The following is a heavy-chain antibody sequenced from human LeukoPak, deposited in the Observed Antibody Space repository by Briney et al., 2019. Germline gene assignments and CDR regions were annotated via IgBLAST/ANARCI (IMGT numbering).Heavy chain of an antibody. CDR2: ISCSGSTI. J-gene: IGHJ6*04. D-gene: IGHD3-10*02. CDR1: GFTFSSYE. CDR3: AELGITMIGGV. V-gene: IGHV3-48*03. Sequence: GGSLRLSCAVSGFTFSSYEVNWVRQAPGKGREWVSYISCSGSTIFYADSVKGRFPISRDNAQNSLYMQMNSLRAEDTAVYYCAELGITMIGGVWGKGTTVTISS.